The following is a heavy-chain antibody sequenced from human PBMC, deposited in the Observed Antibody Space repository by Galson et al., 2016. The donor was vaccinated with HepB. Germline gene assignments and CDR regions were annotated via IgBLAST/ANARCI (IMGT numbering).Heavy chain of an antibody. CDR2: TTGTNTYT. V-gene: IGHV3-21*04. J-gene: IGHJ4*02. CDR3: ARASPDSKHKYDY. D-gene: IGHD5-18*01. Sequence: SLRLSCAASGFTFSSYSIHWVRQAPGKGLEWVSRTTGTNTYTYYADSVKGRFTISRDNSENTLYLQMSSLRAEDTGLYYCARASPDSKHKYDYWGQGTLVTVSS. CDR1: GFTFSSYS.